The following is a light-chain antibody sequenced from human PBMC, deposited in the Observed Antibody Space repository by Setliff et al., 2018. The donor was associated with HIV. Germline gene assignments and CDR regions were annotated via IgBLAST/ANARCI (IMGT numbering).Light chain of an antibody. Sequence: QSVLTQPASVSGSPGQSITISCTGTSSDVGGYNYVSWYQQHPGKAPKVMIYDVSERPSGVSNRFSGSKSGNTASLTISGLQAEDEADYYCSSYTSTKTYVFGTGTKGTV. CDR2: DVS. CDR3: SSYTSTKTYV. V-gene: IGLV2-14*01. CDR1: SSDVGGYNY. J-gene: IGLJ1*01.